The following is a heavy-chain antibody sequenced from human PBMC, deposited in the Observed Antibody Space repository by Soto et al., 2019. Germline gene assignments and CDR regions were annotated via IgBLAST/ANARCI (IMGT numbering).Heavy chain of an antibody. CDR1: GFTFSSYS. J-gene: IGHJ6*02. CDR2: ISSSSSYI. D-gene: IGHD2-8*01. V-gene: IGHV3-21*01. CDR3: ERDIDTNSYYYYGLDV. Sequence: GGSLRLSCAASGFTFSSYSMNWVRQAPGKGLEWVSSISSSSSYIYYADSVKGRFTISRDNAKNSLYLQMNSLRAEDTAVYYCERDIDTNSYYYYGLDVWGQGTTVTVSS.